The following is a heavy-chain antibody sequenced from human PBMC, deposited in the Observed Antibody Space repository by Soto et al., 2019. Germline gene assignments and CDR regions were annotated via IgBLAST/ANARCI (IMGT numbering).Heavy chain of an antibody. J-gene: IGHJ4*02. CDR1: GYSFTSTG. V-gene: IGHV1-18*01. CDR3: ARDLDGSGSYFTDY. CDR2: TSTFNGEA. Sequence: QVQLVQSGAEVKKPGASVKVSRKASGYSFTSTGICWVRQAPGQGPEWMGWTSTFNGEAKYAQKLQGRVTMTTDTSTTTAYMELRSLTSDDTAVYYCARDLDGSGSYFTDYWGQGTLVTVAS. D-gene: IGHD3-10*01.